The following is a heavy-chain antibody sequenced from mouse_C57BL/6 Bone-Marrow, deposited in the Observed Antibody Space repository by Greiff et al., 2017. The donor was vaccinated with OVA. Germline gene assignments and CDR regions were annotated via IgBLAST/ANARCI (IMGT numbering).Heavy chain of an antibody. V-gene: IGHV1-5*01. CDR2: IYPGNSDT. CDR1: GYTFTSYW. D-gene: IGHD1-1*01. J-gene: IGHJ1*03. Sequence: VQLQQSGPVLARPGASVKMSCKTSGYTFTSYWMHWVKQRPGQGLEWIGAIYPGNSDTSYNQKFKGKAKLTAVTSASTAYMELSSLTNEDSAVYYCTRWAITTVVAPWYFDVWGTGTTVTVSS. CDR3: TRWAITTVVAPWYFDV.